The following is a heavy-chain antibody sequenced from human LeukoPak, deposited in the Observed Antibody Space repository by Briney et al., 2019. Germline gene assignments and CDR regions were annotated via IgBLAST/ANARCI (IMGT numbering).Heavy chain of an antibody. V-gene: IGHV1-2*06. CDR3: ARGRRVGATGRGDFDI. J-gene: IGHJ3*02. CDR1: GYTFTGYY. Sequence: ASVKVSCKASGYTFTGYYMHWVRQAPGQGLEWMGRINPNSGGSNYAQKFQGRVTMTRDTSISTAYMELSRLRSDDTAVYYCARGRRVGATGRGDFDIWGQGTMVTVSS. CDR2: INPNSGGS. D-gene: IGHD1-26*01.